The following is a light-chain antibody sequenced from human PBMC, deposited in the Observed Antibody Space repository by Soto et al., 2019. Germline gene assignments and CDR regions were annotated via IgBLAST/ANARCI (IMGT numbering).Light chain of an antibody. CDR3: QQYGGSPVT. CDR2: GAS. J-gene: IGKJ4*01. Sequence: IVLTQSPGILSLSPGERATLSCRASQTVIGSALAWYQQKPAQAPRLLVYGASNRATGLPDRFSGSGSGTDFPLTISRLEPEEFAFYFCQQYGGSPVTFGGGTNLEI. V-gene: IGKV3-20*01. CDR1: QTVIGSA.